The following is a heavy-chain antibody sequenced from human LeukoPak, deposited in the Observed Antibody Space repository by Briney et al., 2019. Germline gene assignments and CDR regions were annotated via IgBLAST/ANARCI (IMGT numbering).Heavy chain of an antibody. J-gene: IGHJ6*02. CDR1: GFTFGDYA. CDR2: IKSKAYGGTT. Sequence: PGRSLRLSCTTSGFTFGDYAMSWVHQAPGKGLEWVGFIKSKAYGGTTDYAASLKGRFTISRDDSKRIVYLQMNSLKIEDTAVYYCASPYSSSWYHYYYYYGMDVWGQGTTVTVSS. D-gene: IGHD6-13*01. CDR3: ASPYSSSWYHYYYYYGMDV. V-gene: IGHV3-49*04.